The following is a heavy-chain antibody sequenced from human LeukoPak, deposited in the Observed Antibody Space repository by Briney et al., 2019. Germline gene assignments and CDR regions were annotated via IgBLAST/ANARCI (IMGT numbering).Heavy chain of an antibody. Sequence: GGSLRLSCAASGFTFSSYEMNWVRQAPGKGLEWVSSISSSSYIYYAVSVKGRFTISRDNAKNSLYLQMNSLRAEDTTVYYCASGPDGEKDYWGQGTLVTVSS. CDR2: ISSSSYI. V-gene: IGHV3-21*01. CDR1: GFTFSSYE. CDR3: ASGPDGEKDY. J-gene: IGHJ4*02. D-gene: IGHD1-14*01.